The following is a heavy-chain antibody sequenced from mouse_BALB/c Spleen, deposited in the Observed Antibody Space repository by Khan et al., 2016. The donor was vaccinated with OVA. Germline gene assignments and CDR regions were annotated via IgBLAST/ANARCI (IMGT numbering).Heavy chain of an antibody. J-gene: IGHJ4*01. Sequence: VQLQQSGAELVKPGASVKLSCTGSGFNIKDTYMHWVKQRPEQGLEWIGRIDPATNNFKSDPKFQGKATIMADTSSNTAYLHLSSLTSEDTAVYYCARTEIHYYGSFSMEYWGQGTSVTVS. CDR2: IDPATNNF. D-gene: IGHD1-2*01. CDR1: GFNIKDTY. V-gene: IGHV14-3*02. CDR3: ARTEIHYYGSFSMEY.